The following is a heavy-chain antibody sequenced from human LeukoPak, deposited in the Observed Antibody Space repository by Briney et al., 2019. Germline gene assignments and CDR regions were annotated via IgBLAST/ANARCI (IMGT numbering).Heavy chain of an antibody. D-gene: IGHD1-1*01. J-gene: IGHJ4*02. CDR2: IHPEGNEK. CDR1: GFTFSNFW. Sequence: GGSLRLSCAVSGFTFSNFWMSWVRLAPGRGLEWVANIHPEGNEKYHVESVKGRFTISRDNTKNLLFLQMNGLRVEDTAVYYCARGDDFSGDHWGQGTLVTVSS. V-gene: IGHV3-7*04. CDR3: ARGDDFSGDH.